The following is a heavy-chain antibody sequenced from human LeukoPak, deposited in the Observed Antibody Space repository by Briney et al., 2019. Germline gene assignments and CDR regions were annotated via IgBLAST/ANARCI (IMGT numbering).Heavy chain of an antibody. D-gene: IGHD1-14*01. Sequence: GGSLRLSCAASGFTFSDHYIDWVRQAPGKGLEWVGRIRSKANSYATAYAASVKGRFTISRDDSKNTLYLQMNSLKTEDTAMYYCTISHQPGLDYWGQGTLVTVSS. V-gene: IGHV3-72*01. CDR1: GFTFSDHY. CDR3: TISHQPGLDY. CDR2: IRSKANSYAT. J-gene: IGHJ4*02.